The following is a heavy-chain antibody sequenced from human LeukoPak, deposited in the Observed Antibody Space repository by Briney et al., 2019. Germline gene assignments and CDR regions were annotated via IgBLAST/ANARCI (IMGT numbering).Heavy chain of an antibody. CDR1: GYTFTGYY. Sequence: GASVKVSCKASGYTFTGYYMHWVRQAPGQGLEWMGWINPNNGGTNYAQKFQGRVTMTRDTSISTAYMELSRLRSDDTAVYYCARARPSYDILTGYTLAEYFQHWGQGTLVTVSS. V-gene: IGHV1-2*02. J-gene: IGHJ1*01. D-gene: IGHD3-9*01. CDR3: ARARPSYDILTGYTLAEYFQH. CDR2: INPNNGGT.